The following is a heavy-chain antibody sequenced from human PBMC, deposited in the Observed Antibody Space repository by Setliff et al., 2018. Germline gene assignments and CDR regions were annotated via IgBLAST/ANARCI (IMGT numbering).Heavy chain of an antibody. CDR2: IYYSGST. CDR1: GGSISSHY. D-gene: IGHD2-8*02. CDR3: TVYNTGSSKDHY. V-gene: IGHV4-59*03. Sequence: SETLSLTCTVSGGSISSHYWSWIRQPPGKGLEWIGSIYYSGSTNYNPSLKSRVTISVDTSKNQFYLKLSSVTTADTALYYCTVYNTGSSKDHYWGQGTPVTVSS. J-gene: IGHJ4*02.